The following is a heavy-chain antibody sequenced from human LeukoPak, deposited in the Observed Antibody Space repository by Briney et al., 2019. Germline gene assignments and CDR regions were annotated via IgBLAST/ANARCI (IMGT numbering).Heavy chain of an antibody. V-gene: IGHV4-39*01. CDR2: IYYSGSN. CDR3: ARHRSGWLQSSFDY. Sequence: PSETLSLTCTVSGDSISSSSSYWGWIRHPPGKGLEWIGSIYYSGSNFDNPALKSRVTIPVDTSKNQFSLKLSSVTAADTAVYYCARHRSGWLQSSFDYWGQGTLVTVSS. J-gene: IGHJ4*02. D-gene: IGHD5-24*01. CDR1: GDSISSSSSY.